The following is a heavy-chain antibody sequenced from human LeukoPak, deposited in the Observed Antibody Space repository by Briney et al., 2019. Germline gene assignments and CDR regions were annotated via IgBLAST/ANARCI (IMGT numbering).Heavy chain of an antibody. J-gene: IGHJ4*02. CDR1: GFIFSSYT. Sequence: GGSLRLSCEASGFIFSSYTMNWVRQAPGKGLEWVSYITSSSSTIYYADSVKGRFTISRDNSKDTLYLQMNSLRAEDTAVYYCAKLGQSGYNSYYWGQGTLVTVSS. CDR2: ITSSSSTI. V-gene: IGHV3-48*01. D-gene: IGHD5-24*01. CDR3: AKLGQSGYNSYY.